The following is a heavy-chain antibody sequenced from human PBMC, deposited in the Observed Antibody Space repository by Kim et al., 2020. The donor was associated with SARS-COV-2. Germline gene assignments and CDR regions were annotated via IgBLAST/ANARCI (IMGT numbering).Heavy chain of an antibody. J-gene: IGHJ6*03. CDR2: IGTAGDT. CDR3: ARVSSYDFWCGQLYYYYY. CDR1: GFTFSSYD. V-gene: IGHV3-13*01. Sequence: GGSLRLSCAASGFTFSSYDMHWVRQATGKGLEWVSAIGTAGDTYYPGAAKGRFTISRENAKNSLYLQMNSLRGGDTAVYYCARVSSYDFWCGQLYYYYY. D-gene: IGHD3-3*01.